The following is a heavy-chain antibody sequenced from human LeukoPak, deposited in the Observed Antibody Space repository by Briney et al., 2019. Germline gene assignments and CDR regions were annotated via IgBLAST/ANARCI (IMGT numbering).Heavy chain of an antibody. CDR1: GGSISSYY. Sequence: SEILSLTCTVSGGSISSYYWSWIRQPAGKGLEWIGRIYTSGSTNYNPSLKSRVTISVDTSKNQFSLKLSSVTAADTAVYYCARHGFRRPWFDPWGQGTLVTVSS. CDR2: IYTSGST. CDR3: ARHGFRRPWFDP. J-gene: IGHJ5*02. V-gene: IGHV4-4*07. D-gene: IGHD3-10*01.